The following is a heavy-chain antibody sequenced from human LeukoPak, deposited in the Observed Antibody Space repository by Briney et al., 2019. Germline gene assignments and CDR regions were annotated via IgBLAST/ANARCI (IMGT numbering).Heavy chain of an antibody. CDR1: GYTFTSYG. D-gene: IGHD3-22*01. CDR2: ISAYNGNT. Sequence: ASVKVSCKASGYTFTSYGISWVRQAPGQGLEWMGWISAYNGNTNYAQKLQGRVTMTPDTSTSTAYRERRSLRSDDTAVYYCARVIHPNYYYDSSGYLDYWGQETLVTVSS. V-gene: IGHV1-18*01. J-gene: IGHJ4*02. CDR3: ARVIHPNYYYDSSGYLDY.